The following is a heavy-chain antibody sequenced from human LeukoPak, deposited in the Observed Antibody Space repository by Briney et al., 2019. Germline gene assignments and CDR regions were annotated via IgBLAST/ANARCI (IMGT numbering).Heavy chain of an antibody. CDR3: ARGRSTTPELTGNWFDP. V-gene: IGHV1-2*02. J-gene: IGHJ5*02. CDR1: GYTFTGYY. CDR2: INPNSGGT. D-gene: IGHD1-14*01. Sequence: ASVKVSCKASGYTFTGYYMHWVRQAPGQGLEWMGWINPNSGGTNYAQKFQGRVTMTRDTSISTAYMELSRLRSDDTAVYYCARGRSTTPELTGNWFDPWGQGTLVTVSS.